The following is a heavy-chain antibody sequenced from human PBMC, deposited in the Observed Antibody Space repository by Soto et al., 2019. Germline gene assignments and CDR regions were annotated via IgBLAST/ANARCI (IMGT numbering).Heavy chain of an antibody. Sequence: SETLSLTCTVSGGSITSHYWSWIRQPPGKGLEWIGYFFYSGGTNYNPSLKSRVTISVDTSKNQFSLKLSAVTAADTAVYYCARGLYNRSGYFAYWGQGSLVTVSS. V-gene: IGHV4-59*11. CDR2: FFYSGGT. CDR1: GGSITSHY. D-gene: IGHD3-22*01. CDR3: ARGLYNRSGYFAY. J-gene: IGHJ4*02.